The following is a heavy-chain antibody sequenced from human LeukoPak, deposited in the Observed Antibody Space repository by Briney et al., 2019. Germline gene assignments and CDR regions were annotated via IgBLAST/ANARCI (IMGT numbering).Heavy chain of an antibody. D-gene: IGHD6-19*01. CDR3: ARDTGYSSGWYNY. V-gene: IGHV1-69*04. CDR1: GGTFISYA. Sequence: SVKVSYKASGGTFISYAISWVRQAPGQGREWMGRIIPIFGIANYAQKFQGRVTITADKSTSTAYMELSSLRSEDTAVYYCARDTGYSSGWYNYWGQGTLVTVSS. CDR2: IIPIFGIA. J-gene: IGHJ4*02.